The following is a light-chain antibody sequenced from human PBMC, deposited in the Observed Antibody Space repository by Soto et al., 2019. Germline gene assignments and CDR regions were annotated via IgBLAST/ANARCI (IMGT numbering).Light chain of an antibody. CDR3: QQYNNWPQLT. CDR2: GAS. J-gene: IGKJ4*01. V-gene: IGKV3-15*01. CDR1: QSVTSSY. Sequence: EIVLTQSPGTLSLSPGQRAILSCRASQSVTSSYLTWYQHKPGQAPRLLISGASTRATGIPARFSGSGSGTEFTLTISSLQSEDFAVYYCQQYNNWPQLTFGGGTKVDIK.